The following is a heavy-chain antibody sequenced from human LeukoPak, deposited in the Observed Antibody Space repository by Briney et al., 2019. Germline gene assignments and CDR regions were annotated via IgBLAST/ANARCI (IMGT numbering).Heavy chain of an antibody. Sequence: QPGGSLRLSCAASGFTFSSYGMHWVRRAPGKGLEWVAVIWYDGSNKYYADSVKGRFTISRDNSKNTLYLQMNSLRAEDTAVYYCANPPGELKGAFDIWGQGTMVTVSS. CDR2: IWYDGSNK. V-gene: IGHV3-33*06. D-gene: IGHD1-26*01. CDR1: GFTFSSYG. J-gene: IGHJ3*02. CDR3: ANPPGELKGAFDI.